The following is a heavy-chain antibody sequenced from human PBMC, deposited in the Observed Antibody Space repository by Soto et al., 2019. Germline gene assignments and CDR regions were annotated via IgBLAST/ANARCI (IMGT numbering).Heavy chain of an antibody. CDR2: ISGSGGST. D-gene: IGHD6-19*01. CDR3: AKLSSGWFGPFDY. J-gene: IGHJ4*02. V-gene: IGHV3-23*01. CDR1: GFTP. Sequence: EAQLLESGGGLVQPGGSLRLSCAASGFTPMSWVRQAPGKGLEWVSVISGSGGSTYYADSVKGRFTISRDNSKNTLYLQMNSLRAEDTAVYYCAKLSSGWFGPFDYWGQGALVTVSS.